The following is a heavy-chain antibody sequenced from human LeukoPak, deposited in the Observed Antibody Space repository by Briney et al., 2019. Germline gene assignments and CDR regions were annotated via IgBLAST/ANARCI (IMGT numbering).Heavy chain of an antibody. CDR1: GFSLTGFP. V-gene: IGHV3-7*04. CDR2: IKADGTEK. Sequence: PGGSLRLSCGGSGFSLTGFPMSWIRQAPGKGLGWVAYIKADGTEKYYLDSVRGRFTISRDSAKNSLFLQMDSLGTDDTAVYYCARSIAMIPEDYWGPGTLVTVSS. J-gene: IGHJ4*02. D-gene: IGHD3-22*01. CDR3: ARSIAMIPEDY.